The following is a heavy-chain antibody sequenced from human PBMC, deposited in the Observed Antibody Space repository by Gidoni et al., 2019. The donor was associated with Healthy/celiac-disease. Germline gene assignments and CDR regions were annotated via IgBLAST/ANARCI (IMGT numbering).Heavy chain of an antibody. CDR1: GYTFTGYY. J-gene: IGHJ4*02. D-gene: IGHD2-15*01. CDR3: ATETPLGAVTPLDY. CDR2: INPNSGGT. V-gene: IGHV1-2*02. Sequence: VQRVQSGAEVKKPGASVQVACKASGYTFTGYYMHWVRQAPGQGREWTGWINPNSGGTNNAQKFQGRVTMTRDTSISTAYMELSRLRSDDTAVYYCATETPLGAVTPLDYWGQGTLVTVSS.